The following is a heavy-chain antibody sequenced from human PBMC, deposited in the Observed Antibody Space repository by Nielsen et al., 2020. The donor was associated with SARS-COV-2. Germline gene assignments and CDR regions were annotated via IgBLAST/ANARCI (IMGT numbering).Heavy chain of an antibody. D-gene: IGHD5-24*01. CDR2: ISDSGSRI. CDR1: GFTFSTYG. J-gene: IGHJ5*02. V-gene: IGHV3-48*04. CDR3: ARQLLA. Sequence: GESLKISCAASGFTFSTYGMDWVRQAPGKGLEWVAYISDSGSRIYYADSVKGRFTVSRDNAENSLYLQMTSLRAEDTAVYYCARQLLAWGQGTLVTVSS.